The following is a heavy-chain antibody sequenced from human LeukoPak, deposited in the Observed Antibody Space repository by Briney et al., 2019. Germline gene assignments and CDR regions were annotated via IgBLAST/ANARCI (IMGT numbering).Heavy chain of an antibody. V-gene: IGHV3-30*18. D-gene: IGHD6-13*01. J-gene: IGHJ3*02. Sequence: GGSLRLSCAASGFTFSSYGMHWVRQAPGKGLEWVAVISYDGSNKYYADSVKGRFTISRDNSKNTLYLQMNSLRAEDTAEYYCAKVIAAATDAFDIWGQGTMVTVSS. CDR3: AKVIAAATDAFDI. CDR2: ISYDGSNK. CDR1: GFTFSSYG.